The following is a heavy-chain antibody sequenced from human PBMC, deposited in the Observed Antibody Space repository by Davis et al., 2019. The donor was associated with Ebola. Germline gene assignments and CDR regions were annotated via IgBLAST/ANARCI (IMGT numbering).Heavy chain of an antibody. Sequence: SCAASGFTFDDYAMRWVRQAPGKGLEWVSGISWNSGHIDYADSVKGRFTISRDNAKNSLYLQMNSLRTEDTAFYYCAKDKYGDYMDYRGQGTLVTVSS. J-gene: IGHJ4*02. D-gene: IGHD4-17*01. CDR1: GFTFDDYA. CDR3: AKDKYGDYMDY. V-gene: IGHV3-9*01. CDR2: ISWNSGHI.